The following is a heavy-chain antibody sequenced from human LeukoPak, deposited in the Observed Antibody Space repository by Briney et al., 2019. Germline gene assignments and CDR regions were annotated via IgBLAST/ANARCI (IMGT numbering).Heavy chain of an antibody. Sequence: SETLSLTCTVSGGSISSYYWSWIRQPPGKGLEWTGYIYYSGSTNYNPSLKSRVTISVDTSKNQFSLKLSSVTAADTAVYYCARDCDYAAFDIWGQGTMVTVSS. CDR1: GGSISSYY. J-gene: IGHJ3*02. CDR2: IYYSGST. D-gene: IGHD4-17*01. V-gene: IGHV4-59*01. CDR3: ARDCDYAAFDI.